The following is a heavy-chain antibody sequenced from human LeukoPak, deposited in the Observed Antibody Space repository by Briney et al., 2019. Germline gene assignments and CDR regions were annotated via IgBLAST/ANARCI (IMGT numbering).Heavy chain of an antibody. CDR2: ISYDGSNQ. CDR1: GFTFSTYG. Sequence: GGSLRLSCAASGFTFSTYGMHWVRQAPGKGLKWVAVISYDGSNQYYAGSVKGRFTISRDNSKNTLYLQMNSLRGEDTAVYYCAKGRSGSYYYGVDVWGQGTTVTVSS. D-gene: IGHD3-10*01. J-gene: IGHJ6*02. V-gene: IGHV3-30*18. CDR3: AKGRSGSYYYGVDV.